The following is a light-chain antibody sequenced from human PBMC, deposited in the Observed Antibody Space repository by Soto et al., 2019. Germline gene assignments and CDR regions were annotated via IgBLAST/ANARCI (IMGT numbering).Light chain of an antibody. J-gene: IGLJ2*01. CDR1: SSDIGAYNY. V-gene: IGLV2-14*03. CDR2: VVS. Sequence: QSALTQPASVSGSPGQSITISCTGTSSDIGAYNYVSWYQQHPGKAPKLMIYVVSNRPSGVSHRFSGSKSGNTASLTISGLQTEDEADYYCSSYTTSSTVVFGGGTKLTVL. CDR3: SSYTTSSTVV.